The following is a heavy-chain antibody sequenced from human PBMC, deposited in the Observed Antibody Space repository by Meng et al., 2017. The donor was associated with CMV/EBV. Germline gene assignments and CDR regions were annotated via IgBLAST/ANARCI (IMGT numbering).Heavy chain of an antibody. Sequence: SLNISRAAPGFTFGSYGLHPVRPAPSKGLEWVAFIRYDGSNKYYTDSVKGRFAISRDNSKNTLYLQMSSLRAEHTAVYYCAKASMEYGNYAGYFDYWGQGTLVTVSS. CDR3: AKASMEYGNYAGYFDY. CDR2: IRYDGSNK. V-gene: IGHV3-30*02. D-gene: IGHD4-11*01. CDR1: GFTFGSYG. J-gene: IGHJ4*02.